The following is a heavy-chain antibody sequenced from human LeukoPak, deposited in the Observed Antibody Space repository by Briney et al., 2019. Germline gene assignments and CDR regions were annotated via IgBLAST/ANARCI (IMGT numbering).Heavy chain of an antibody. J-gene: IGHJ4*02. CDR3: ASWDFGVVITQNPPFDY. CDR2: ISYDGSNK. Sequence: GGSLRLSCAASGFTFSSYAMHWVRQAPGKGLEWVAVISYDGSNKYYADSVKGRFTISRDNSKNTLYLQMNSLRAEDTAVYYCASWDFGVVITQNPPFDYWGQGTLVTVSS. V-gene: IGHV3-30-3*01. D-gene: IGHD3-3*01. CDR1: GFTFSSYA.